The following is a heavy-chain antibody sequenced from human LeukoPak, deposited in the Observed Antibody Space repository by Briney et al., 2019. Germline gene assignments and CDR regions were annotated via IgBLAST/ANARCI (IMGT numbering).Heavy chain of an antibody. D-gene: IGHD2-2*01. CDR1: GFTSSGYS. CDR2: IISSSSYI. CDR3: ARGDRDLYCSSTSCYPVL. J-gene: IGHJ4*02. V-gene: IGHV3-21*01. Sequence: PGGPLRLSCLASGFTSSGYSMNWVRQAPGKGLEWVSSIISSSSYIYYADSVKGRFTISRDNAKNSLYLQMNSLRAEDTAVYYCARGDRDLYCSSTSCYPVLGGQGTLVTVSS.